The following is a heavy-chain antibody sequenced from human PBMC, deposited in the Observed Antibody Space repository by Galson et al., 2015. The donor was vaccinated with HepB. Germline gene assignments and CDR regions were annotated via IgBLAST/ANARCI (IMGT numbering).Heavy chain of an antibody. J-gene: IGHJ3*02. Sequence: SLRLSCAASGFTFNYYYMSWIRQTPGKGLEWVSTITSSGGSTYYAASVKGRFTISRDNSKSTLYLQLSSLRAEDTGVYYCVRNLLWDGWNAFDIWGQGTTVTVSS. CDR2: ITSSGGST. D-gene: IGHD1-1*01. CDR1: GFTFNYYY. V-gene: IGHV3-23*01. CDR3: VRNLLWDGWNAFDI.